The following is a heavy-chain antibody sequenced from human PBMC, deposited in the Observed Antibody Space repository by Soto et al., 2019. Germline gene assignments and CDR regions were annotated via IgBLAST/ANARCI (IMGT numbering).Heavy chain of an antibody. J-gene: IGHJ4*02. CDR3: TRANWYSEY. Sequence: QVQLQESCPGLVKPSETLSLTCSVSGGSISNHYWIWIRQPPGKGLEWIGYIYYNGNTNYNPSLKSRVTMSVDTSRNQISLKLTTVTAADTAVYYCTRANWYSEYWGQGTLVTVSS. D-gene: IGHD7-27*01. CDR1: GGSISNHY. CDR2: IYYNGNT. V-gene: IGHV4-59*11.